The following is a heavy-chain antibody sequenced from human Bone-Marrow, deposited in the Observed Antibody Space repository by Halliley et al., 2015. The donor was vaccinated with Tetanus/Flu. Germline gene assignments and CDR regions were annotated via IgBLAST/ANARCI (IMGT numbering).Heavy chain of an antibody. CDR2: IKEDGSEK. J-gene: IGHJ4*02. CDR1: GFTFGAHW. V-gene: IGHV3-7*01. Sequence: SLRLSCATSGFTFGAHWMNWVRQAPGKGLEWVAIIKEDGSEKHYVDSVKGRFTISRDNAKSSLYLQMNNLRAEDTAVYYCAGGLGWENDYWGQGTLVTVSS. CDR3: AGGLGWENDY. D-gene: IGHD1-26*01.